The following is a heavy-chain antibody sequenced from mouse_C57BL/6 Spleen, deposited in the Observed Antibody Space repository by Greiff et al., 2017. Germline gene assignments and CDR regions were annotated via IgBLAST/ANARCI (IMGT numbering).Heavy chain of an antibody. CDR2: IDPSDSYT. J-gene: IGHJ2*01. CDR3: ARAGDSTFGY. V-gene: IGHV1-50*01. CDR1: GYTFTSYW. Sequence: VQLQQPGAELVKPGASVKLSCKASGYTFTSYWMQWVKQRPGQGLEWIGEIDPSDSYTNYNQKFTGKATLTVDTSSSTAYMQLSSLTPEDSAVSSCARAGDSTFGYWGQGTTLTVSS. D-gene: IGHD2-13*01.